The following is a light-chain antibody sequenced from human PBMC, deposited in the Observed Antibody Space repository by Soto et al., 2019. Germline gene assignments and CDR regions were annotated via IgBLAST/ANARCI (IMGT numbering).Light chain of an antibody. V-gene: IGKV3D-7*01. CDR2: GAP. J-gene: IGKJ1*01. CDR1: QGVSSSY. Sequence: PGARAPLSCRSSQGVSSSYFPSHQQKPGQAPRLLIYGAPTRATGIPARLSGSGSGTDFTLTISGLPPEDCAVYHCQQYNNWPRTWTLGRGTKVKI. CDR3: QQYNNWPRTWT.